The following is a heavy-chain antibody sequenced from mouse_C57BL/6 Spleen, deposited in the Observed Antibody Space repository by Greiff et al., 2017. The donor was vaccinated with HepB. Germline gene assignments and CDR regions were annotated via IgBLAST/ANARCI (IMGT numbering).Heavy chain of an antibody. CDR2: ISSGGDYI. CDR3: TRVDGYYENFDY. CDR1: GFTFSSYA. J-gene: IGHJ2*01. Sequence: EVMLVESGEGLVKPGGSLKLSCAASGFTFSSYAMSWVRQTPEKRLEWVAYISSGGDYIYYADTVKGRFTISRDNARNTLYLQMSSLKSEDTAMYYCTRVDGYYENFDYWGQGTTLTVSS. D-gene: IGHD2-3*01. V-gene: IGHV5-9-1*02.